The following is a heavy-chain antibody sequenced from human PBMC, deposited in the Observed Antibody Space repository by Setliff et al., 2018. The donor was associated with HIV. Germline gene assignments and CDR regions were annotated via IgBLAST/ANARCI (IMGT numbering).Heavy chain of an antibody. Sequence: PGGSLRLSCAASGFTFSSYAVHWVRQAPGKGLEWVAVISYDASNKYYVDSVKGRFTISRDNSKNTLYLQMNSLKIEDTAVYYCVLGALTGIWGQGTLVTVSS. CDR1: GFTFSSYA. V-gene: IGHV3-30*14. CDR2: ISYDASNK. CDR3: VLGALTGI. J-gene: IGHJ4*02. D-gene: IGHD3-16*01.